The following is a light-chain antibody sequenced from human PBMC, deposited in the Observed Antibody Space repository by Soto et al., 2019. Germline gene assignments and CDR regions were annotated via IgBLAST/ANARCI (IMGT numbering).Light chain of an antibody. CDR3: QRYNNWPLT. J-gene: IGKJ4*01. V-gene: IGKV3-15*01. Sequence: EILLTQSPGALAVSPGEVATLSCRASQSVRDNLAWYQQKPGQAPRLLIYRASIRATGVPARFSGSGSGTEFTLTISGLQSEDFAIYYCQRYNNWPLTFGGGTKVDIK. CDR2: RAS. CDR1: QSVRDN.